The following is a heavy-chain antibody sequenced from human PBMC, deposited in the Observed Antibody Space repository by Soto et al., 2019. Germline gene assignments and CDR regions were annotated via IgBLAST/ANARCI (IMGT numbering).Heavy chain of an antibody. Sequence: GGSLRLSCAASGFTFSDYWMTWVRQAPGKGLEWVANIKPDGSEKHCVDSVKGRFTISRDNAKNSLYLQMNSLRAEDTAVYYCARRCTSTTCPAGDWGQGTLVTVSS. D-gene: IGHD2-2*01. V-gene: IGHV3-7*01. J-gene: IGHJ4*02. CDR3: ARRCTSTTCPAGD. CDR1: GFTFSDYW. CDR2: IKPDGSEK.